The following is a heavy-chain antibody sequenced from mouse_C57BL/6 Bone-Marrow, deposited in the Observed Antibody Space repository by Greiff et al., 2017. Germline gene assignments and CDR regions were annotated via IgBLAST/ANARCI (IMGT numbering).Heavy chain of an antibody. CDR2: IWSGGST. V-gene: IGHV2-4*01. Sequence: VQLLESGPGLVQPSQCLSITCTVSGFSLTSYGVHWVRQPPGKGLEWLGVIWSGGSTDYNAAFIYRLIISKYNYKSQVFFKMNSLQADDTAIYYCANNYGSSSVDGYFDVWGTGTTVTVSS. CDR3: ANNYGSSSVDGYFDV. D-gene: IGHD1-1*01. J-gene: IGHJ1*03. CDR1: GFSLTSYG.